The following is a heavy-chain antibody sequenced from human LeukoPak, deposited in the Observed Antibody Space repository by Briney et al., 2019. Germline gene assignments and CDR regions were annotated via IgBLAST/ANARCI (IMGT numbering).Heavy chain of an antibody. D-gene: IGHD3-10*02. CDR3: SRVKDCSGSYCPFDY. J-gene: IGHJ4*02. Sequence: SETLSLTCTVSGGSISSYYWSWIRQPPGKGLDWIGRIYTSGSTNYNPSLKIRVTISVDTSKNQFSLKLSSLPAADMGVYYWSRVKDCSGSYCPFDYWGQGPLVTVSS. CDR1: GGSISSYY. CDR2: IYTSGST. V-gene: IGHV4-4*07.